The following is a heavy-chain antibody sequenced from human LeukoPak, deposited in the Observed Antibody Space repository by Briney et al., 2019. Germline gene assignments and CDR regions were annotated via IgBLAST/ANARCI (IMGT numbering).Heavy chain of an antibody. D-gene: IGHD3-10*01. J-gene: IGHJ5*02. Sequence: AASVKVSCKASGYTFTGYYMHWVRQAPGQGLEWMGWISAYNGNTNYAQKLQGRVTMTTDTSTSTAYMELRSLRSDDTAVYYCARVPRQYYGSGSYLKWFDPWGQGTLVTVSS. V-gene: IGHV1-18*04. CDR1: GYTFTGYY. CDR2: ISAYNGNT. CDR3: ARVPRQYYGSGSYLKWFDP.